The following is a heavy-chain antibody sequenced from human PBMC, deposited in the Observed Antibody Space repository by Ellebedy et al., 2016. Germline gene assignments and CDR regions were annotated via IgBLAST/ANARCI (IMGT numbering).Heavy chain of an antibody. J-gene: IGHJ6*02. V-gene: IGHV1-2*04. Sequence: APVKVSCKASGYTFTGYYMHWVRQAPGQGLEWMGWINPNSGGTNYAQKFQGWVTMTRDTSISTAYMELSRLRSDDTAVYYCARSIAAAGTFAYYYGMDVWGQGTTVTVSS. CDR1: GYTFTGYY. CDR2: INPNSGGT. CDR3: ARSIAAAGTFAYYYGMDV. D-gene: IGHD6-13*01.